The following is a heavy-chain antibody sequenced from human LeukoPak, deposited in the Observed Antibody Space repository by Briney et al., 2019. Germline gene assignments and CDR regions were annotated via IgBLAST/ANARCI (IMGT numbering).Heavy chain of an antibody. Sequence: ASVTVSFTASGYTFTSYPISWVRQAPGQGLEWMGWITTYNGNTNYAQKLQGRVTMTTDTSTSTAYMDLRGLRSDDTAVYYCARGYDYGDYVGDFDYWGQGTLVTVSS. D-gene: IGHD4-17*01. CDR2: ITTYNGNT. J-gene: IGHJ4*02. V-gene: IGHV1-18*01. CDR3: ARGYDYGDYVGDFDY. CDR1: GYTFTSYP.